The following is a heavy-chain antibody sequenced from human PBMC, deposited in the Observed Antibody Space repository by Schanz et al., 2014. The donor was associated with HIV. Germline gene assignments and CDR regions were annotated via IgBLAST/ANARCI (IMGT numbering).Heavy chain of an antibody. Sequence: QVQLVESGGGVVQPGRSLRLSCSASGFTFSSFAMHWVRQAPGKGLGGGAVIWYDGSNKYYVDSVQGRFTISRDNSKNTLYLQMNSLRAEDTAVYYCARDSGSYQYFQYWGQGTPVTVSS. V-gene: IGHV3-33*08. J-gene: IGHJ1*01. CDR1: GFTFSSFA. CDR2: IWYDGSNK. CDR3: ARDSGSYQYFQY. D-gene: IGHD1-26*01.